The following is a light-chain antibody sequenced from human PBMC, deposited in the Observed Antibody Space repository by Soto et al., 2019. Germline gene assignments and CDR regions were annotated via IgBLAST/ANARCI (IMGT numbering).Light chain of an antibody. V-gene: IGKV4-1*01. J-gene: IGKJ3*01. CDR1: QSVLYSSNNRNH. CDR3: QQFYSAPFT. CDR2: WAS. Sequence: DIVMTQSPDSLTVSLGERATINCRSSQSVLYSSNNRNHLAWYQQKPGQPPKLLIYWASTRESGVPDRFSGRGSGTEFALTISRLHAEDVAVYYCQQFYSAPFTFGPGTKVDIK.